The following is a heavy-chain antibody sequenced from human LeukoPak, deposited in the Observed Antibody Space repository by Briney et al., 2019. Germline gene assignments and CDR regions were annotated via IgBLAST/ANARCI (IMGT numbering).Heavy chain of an antibody. Sequence: SQTLSLTCTVSGGSISSGGYYWSWIRQPPGKGLEWIGYIYHSGSTYYNPSLKSRVTISVDRSKNQFSLKLSSVTAADTAVYYCARGPLTHIDYWGQGTLVTVSS. CDR2: IYHSGST. CDR1: GGSISSGGYY. V-gene: IGHV4-30-2*01. CDR3: ARGPLTHIDY. J-gene: IGHJ4*02. D-gene: IGHD1-14*01.